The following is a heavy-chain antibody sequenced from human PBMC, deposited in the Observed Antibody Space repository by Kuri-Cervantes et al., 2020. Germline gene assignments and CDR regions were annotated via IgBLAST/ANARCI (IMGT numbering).Heavy chain of an antibody. CDR3: GGKRGVTSYYYYYMDV. V-gene: IGHV4-59*12. CDR2: IYYSGST. J-gene: IGHJ6*03. D-gene: IGHD3-10*01. Sequence: GSLRLSCTVSGGSISSYYWSWIRQPPGKGPEWIGYIYYSGSTNYNPSLKSRVTISVDKSKNQFSLKLSSVTAADTAVYYCGGKRGVTSYYYYYMDVWGKGTTVTVSS. CDR1: GGSISSYY.